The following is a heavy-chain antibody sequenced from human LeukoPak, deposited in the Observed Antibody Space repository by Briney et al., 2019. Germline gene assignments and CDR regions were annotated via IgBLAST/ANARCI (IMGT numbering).Heavy chain of an antibody. V-gene: IGHV4-39*01. CDR2: MSYSGRT. D-gene: IGHD3-10*01. Sequence: PETLSLTCTVSGGSISSSSYYWGWIRQPPGKGLEWIGSMSYSGRTYYNPSLKSRVTIAVDTSKTQFSLKLSSVTAADTAVYYCARFYTTSQYGSGYMDVWGKGTTVTVSS. CDR3: ARFYTTSQYGSGYMDV. CDR1: GGSISSSSYY. J-gene: IGHJ6*03.